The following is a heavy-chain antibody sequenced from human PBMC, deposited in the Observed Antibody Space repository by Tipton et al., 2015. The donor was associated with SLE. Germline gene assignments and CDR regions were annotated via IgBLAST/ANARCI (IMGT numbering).Heavy chain of an antibody. CDR3: ARETIAATGNWFDP. CDR2: IYYSGSA. V-gene: IGHV4-59*08. D-gene: IGHD6-13*01. J-gene: IGHJ5*02. Sequence: TLSLTCSVSGGSISSYSWSWIRQSPGKGLEWIGYIYYSGSANYNPSLKSRVTISIDTSKKQFSLKLSSVTAADTAVYYCARETIAATGNWFDPWGQGTLVTVSS. CDR1: GGSISSYS.